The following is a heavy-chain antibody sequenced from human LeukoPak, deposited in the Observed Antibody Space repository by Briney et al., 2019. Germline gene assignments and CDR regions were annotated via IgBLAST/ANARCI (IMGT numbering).Heavy chain of an antibody. V-gene: IGHV3-74*01. J-gene: IGHJ2*01. D-gene: IGHD7-27*01. CDR1: GFTFDTYL. Sequence: SGGSLRLSCVASGFTFDTYLMDWVRQAPGKGPVWVSRIDGDGGNPSYADSVKGRFTISRDNAKNTLYLQMNSLRAEDTAGYYCTRDSGAERRYFDLWGRGTLVTVSS. CDR2: IDGDGGNP. CDR3: TRDSGAERRYFDL.